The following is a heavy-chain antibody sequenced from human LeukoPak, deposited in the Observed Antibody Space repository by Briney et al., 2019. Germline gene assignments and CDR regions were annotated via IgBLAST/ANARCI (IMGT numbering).Heavy chain of an antibody. CDR2: IGGRGGST. J-gene: IGHJ3*02. CDR3: AKAWSQMSPGDAFDI. D-gene: IGHD2-15*01. V-gene: IGHV3-23*01. CDR1: GFIFSDYG. Sequence: GGSLRLSCAASGFIFSDYGMSWVRQAPGKGLEWVSSIGGRGGSTYYADSVKGRFTISRDNSKNTLYLQMNSLRAEDTAVYYCAKAWSQMSPGDAFDIWGQGTMVTVSS.